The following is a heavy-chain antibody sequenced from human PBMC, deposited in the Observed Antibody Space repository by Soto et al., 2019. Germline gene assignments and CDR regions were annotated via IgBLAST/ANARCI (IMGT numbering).Heavy chain of an antibody. Sequence: LNISCVDYGDSFTTYWVAWVRQMPGKGLEWMGIFYPDDSDTRYNPSFQGQVTISADKSIRTAYLQWNSLKASDTAMYYCARLVGELRYYYGMDVWGQGTTVTVSS. V-gene: IGHV5-51*01. J-gene: IGHJ6*02. D-gene: IGHD1-26*01. CDR1: GDSFTTYW. CDR3: ARLVGELRYYYGMDV. CDR2: FYPDDSDT.